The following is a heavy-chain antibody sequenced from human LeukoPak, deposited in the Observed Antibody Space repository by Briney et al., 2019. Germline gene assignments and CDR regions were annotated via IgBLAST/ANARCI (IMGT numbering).Heavy chain of an antibody. CDR3: AKEGDAFDI. CDR2: ISYDGSNK. CDR1: GFTFSSYG. Sequence: PGRSLRLSCAASGFTFSSYGMHWVRQAPGKGLEWVAVISYDGSNKYYADSVKGRSTISRDNSKNTLYLQMNSLRAEDTAVYYCAKEGDAFDIWGQGTMVTVSS. V-gene: IGHV3-30*18. J-gene: IGHJ3*02.